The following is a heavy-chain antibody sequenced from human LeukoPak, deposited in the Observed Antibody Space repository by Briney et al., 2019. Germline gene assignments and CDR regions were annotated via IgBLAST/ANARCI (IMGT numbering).Heavy chain of an antibody. J-gene: IGHJ5*02. D-gene: IGHD5-12*01. CDR3: ARALPYSGYERNWFDP. CDR2: IYYSGST. Sequence: SETLSLTCTVSGGSISSSSYYWGWIRQPPGKGLEWIGSIYYSGSTYYNPSLKSRVTISVDTSKNRFSLKLSSVTAADTAVYYCARALPYSGYERNWFDPWGQGTLVTVSS. V-gene: IGHV4-39*01. CDR1: GGSISSSSYY.